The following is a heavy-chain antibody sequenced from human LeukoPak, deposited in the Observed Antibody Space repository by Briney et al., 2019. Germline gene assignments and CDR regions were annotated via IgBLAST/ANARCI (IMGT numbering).Heavy chain of an antibody. V-gene: IGHV4-4*07. CDR3: ASSSSRRYYYYMDV. CDR1: GGSISSSY. Sequence: PSETLSLTCTVSGGSISSSYWSWTRQPAGKGLEWIGRIYTRGSTNYNPSLKSRVTMSVDTSKNPFSLTLSSLTAADTAAYYSASSSSRRYYYYMDVWGKGTTVTVSS. J-gene: IGHJ6*03. CDR2: IYTRGST. D-gene: IGHD6-6*01.